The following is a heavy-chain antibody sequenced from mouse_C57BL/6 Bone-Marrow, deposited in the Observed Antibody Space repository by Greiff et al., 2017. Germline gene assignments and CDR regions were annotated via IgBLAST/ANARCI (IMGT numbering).Heavy chain of an antibody. CDR3: ARHPHAMDY. CDR1: GFTFSSYG. CDR2: ISSGGSYT. J-gene: IGHJ4*01. Sequence: EVKLLESGGDLVKPGGSLKLSCAASGFTFSSYGMSWVRQTPDKRLEWVATISSGGSYTYYPDSVKGRFTISRDNAKNTLYLHMSSLKSEDTAMYYCARHPHAMDYWGQGTSVTVSS. V-gene: IGHV5-6*01.